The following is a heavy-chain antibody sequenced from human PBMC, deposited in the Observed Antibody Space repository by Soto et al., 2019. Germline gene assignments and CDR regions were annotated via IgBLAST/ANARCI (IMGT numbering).Heavy chain of an antibody. CDR3: ARQGGYSGSYARFGGNLYGMDV. D-gene: IGHD1-26*01. CDR1: GGSISSSSYY. CDR2: IYYSGST. V-gene: IGHV4-39*01. Sequence: SETLSLTCTVSGGSISSSSYYWGWIRQPPGKGLEWIGSIYYSGSTYYNPSLKSRVTISVDTSKNQFSLKLSSVTAADTAVHYCARQGGYSGSYARFGGNLYGMDVWGQGTTVTVSS. J-gene: IGHJ6*02.